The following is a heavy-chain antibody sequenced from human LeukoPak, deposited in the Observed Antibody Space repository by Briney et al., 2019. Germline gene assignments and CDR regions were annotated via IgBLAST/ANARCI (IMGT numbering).Heavy chain of an antibody. CDR3: ARHGYSYGRYYFDY. CDR1: GGSISSYY. J-gene: IGHJ4*02. D-gene: IGHD5-18*01. CDR2: IYYSGST. V-gene: IGHV4-59*08. Sequence: PSETLSLTCTVSGGSISSYYWSWIRQPPGKGLEWIGYIYYSGSTDYNPSLKSRVTISVDTSKNQFSLKLSSVTAADTAVYYCARHGYSYGRYYFDYWGLGTLVTVSS.